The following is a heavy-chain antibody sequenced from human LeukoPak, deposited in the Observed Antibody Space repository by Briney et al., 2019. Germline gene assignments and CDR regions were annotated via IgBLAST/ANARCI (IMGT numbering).Heavy chain of an antibody. CDR1: DGSISSGDYY. Sequence: SETLSLTCTVSDGSISSGDYYWSWIRQPPGKGLEWIGYIYYSGSTYYNPSLKSRVTISVDTSKNRFSLKLSSVTAADTAVYYCATSPTVTTYYFDYWGQGTLVTVSS. V-gene: IGHV4-30-4*01. CDR3: ATSPTVTTYYFDY. CDR2: IYYSGST. D-gene: IGHD4-17*01. J-gene: IGHJ4*02.